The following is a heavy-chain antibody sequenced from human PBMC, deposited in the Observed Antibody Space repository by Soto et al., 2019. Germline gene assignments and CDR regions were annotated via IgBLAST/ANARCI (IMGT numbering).Heavy chain of an antibody. CDR3: VHAIKGSGSYYKGYFFDS. D-gene: IGHD3-10*01. J-gene: IGHJ4*02. V-gene: IGHV2-5*02. CDR2: IYWDGDK. CDR1: GFTLNTSGVR. Sequence: QITLEESGPTLLKPTQTLTLTCTFSGFTLNTSGVRVDWIRQPPGKALEWLALIYWDGDKRYSPSLKSRLTITKDTSNTPVVLSLTNMDPADTATYYCVHAIKGSGSYYKGYFFDSWGQGTLVTVSS.